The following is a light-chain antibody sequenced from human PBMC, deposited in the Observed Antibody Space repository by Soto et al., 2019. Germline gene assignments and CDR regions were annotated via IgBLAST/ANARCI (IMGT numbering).Light chain of an antibody. CDR1: QVITNF. Sequence: IQMTQSPSSLSAAVGDRVTITCRAGQVITNFVAWYQQKPGKVPRLLIYSASTLPSGVPARFSGSGSGTDFTLTISSLQPEDVGTYYCQKYNSAPLTFGGGTKVDIK. CDR2: SAS. J-gene: IGKJ4*01. CDR3: QKYNSAPLT. V-gene: IGKV1-27*01.